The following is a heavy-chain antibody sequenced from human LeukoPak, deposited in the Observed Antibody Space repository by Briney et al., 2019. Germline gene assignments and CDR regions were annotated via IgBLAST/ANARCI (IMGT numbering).Heavy chain of an antibody. CDR3: ARGPCSSTSCPPRGAFDI. CDR2: IYTSGST. D-gene: IGHD2-2*01. V-gene: IGHV4-4*07. Sequence: SETLSLTCTVSGGSISSYYWSWIRQPAGKGLEWIGRIYTSGSTNYNPSLKSRVTMSVDTSKNQFSLKLSSVTAADTAVYYCARGPCSSTSCPPRGAFDIWGQGTMVTVSS. CDR1: GGSISSYY. J-gene: IGHJ3*02.